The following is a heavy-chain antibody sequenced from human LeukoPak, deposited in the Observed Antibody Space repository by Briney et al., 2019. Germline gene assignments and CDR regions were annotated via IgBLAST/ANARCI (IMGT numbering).Heavy chain of an antibody. CDR3: VSRADASVFYYFDF. Sequence: GGSLRLSCAASGFTFSSYGMNWVRQAPGKGLEWVAVIWYDGSNKYYADSVRGRFTISRDNSRNTLYLQMNSLRADDTAVYFCVSRADASVFYYFDFWGLGTLVTVSS. D-gene: IGHD2/OR15-2a*01. V-gene: IGHV3-33*03. CDR1: GFTFSSYG. CDR2: IWYDGSNK. J-gene: IGHJ4*02.